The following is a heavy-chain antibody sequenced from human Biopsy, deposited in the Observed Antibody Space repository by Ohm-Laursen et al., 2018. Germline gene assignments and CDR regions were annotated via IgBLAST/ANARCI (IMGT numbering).Heavy chain of an antibody. CDR3: AKDVRVKVQLDGMDV. Sequence: SLRLSCAASGFTFADYAMHWVRHAPGKGLEWVSGISWHSGSRGYSDSVKGRFTISRDNAKKLLYLQMNSLRAEDTALYYCAKDVRVKVQLDGMDVWGQGTTVTVSS. CDR1: GFTFADYA. V-gene: IGHV3-9*01. J-gene: IGHJ6*02. CDR2: ISWHSGSR. D-gene: IGHD1-1*01.